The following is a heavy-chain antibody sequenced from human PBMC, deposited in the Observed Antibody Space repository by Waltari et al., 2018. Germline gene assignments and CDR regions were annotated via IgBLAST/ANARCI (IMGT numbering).Heavy chain of an antibody. V-gene: IGHV3-48*04. J-gene: IGHJ6*02. D-gene: IGHD1-26*01. CDR2: ISGSRARGI. CDR3: ARVRGTLGHYYAMDV. Sequence: DVQLVESGGNLVQPGGSLRLSCEGSGFTFGTYSMNWVRLAPGKGLELVSFISGSRARGIYYANSVQGRFSISRDDDQNSLYLHMNNLRTEDTALYFCARVRGTLGHYYAMDVWGHGTAVTVSS. CDR1: GFTFGTYS.